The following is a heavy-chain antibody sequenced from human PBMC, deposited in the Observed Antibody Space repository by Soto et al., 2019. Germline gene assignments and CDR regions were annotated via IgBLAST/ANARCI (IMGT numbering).Heavy chain of an antibody. CDR3: AREASAVVSLDY. V-gene: IGHV1-2*02. D-gene: IGHD2-15*01. CDR1: ADTFTSYY. Sequence: GASVKVSCKAPADTFTSYYIHWVRQAPGHGLEWMGIINPNGGDTIYAQKFQDRVTMTCDTSVSTAYLELSSLSSDDTALYYCAREASAVVSLDYWGQGTLVTVS. CDR2: INPNGGDT. J-gene: IGHJ4*02.